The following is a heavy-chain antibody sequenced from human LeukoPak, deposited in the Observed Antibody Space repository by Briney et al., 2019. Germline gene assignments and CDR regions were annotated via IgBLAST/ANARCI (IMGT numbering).Heavy chain of an antibody. Sequence: SETLSLTCAVYGGSFSGYYWSWIRQPPGKGLEWIGEINHSGSTNYNPSLTSRVTISVDTSKNQFSLKLSSVTAADTAVYYCARGRVLRWKGFDYWGQGTLVTVSS. CDR2: INHSGST. J-gene: IGHJ4*02. D-gene: IGHD4-23*01. CDR1: GGSFSGYY. V-gene: IGHV4-34*01. CDR3: ARGRVLRWKGFDY.